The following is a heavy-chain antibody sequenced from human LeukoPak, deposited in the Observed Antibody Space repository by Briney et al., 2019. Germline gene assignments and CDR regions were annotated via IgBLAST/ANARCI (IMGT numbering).Heavy chain of an antibody. Sequence: ASVKASCKASGYTFTGYYMHWVRQAPGQGLEWMGWINPDSGGTSYAQKFQGRVTMTRDTSISTAYMELSRLRSDDTAVYYCARGLGYCDTTTCYGELPGDYWSQGTLITVSS. D-gene: IGHD2-2*01. CDR3: ARGLGYCDTTTCYGELPGDY. V-gene: IGHV1-2*02. J-gene: IGHJ4*02. CDR1: GYTFTGYY. CDR2: INPDSGGT.